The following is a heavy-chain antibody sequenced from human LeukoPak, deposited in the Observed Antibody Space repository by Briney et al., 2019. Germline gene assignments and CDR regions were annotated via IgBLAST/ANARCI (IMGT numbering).Heavy chain of an antibody. J-gene: IGHJ4*02. Sequence: GASVKVSCKASGYTFPSYDINWVRQATGQGLEGMGWMNPNSGNTGYAQKFQGRVTMTRNTSISTAYMELSSLRSEDTAVYYCARGLGVRGDIDYWGQGTLVTVSS. CDR2: MNPNSGNT. D-gene: IGHD3-10*01. CDR1: GYTFPSYD. CDR3: ARGLGVRGDIDY. V-gene: IGHV1-8*01.